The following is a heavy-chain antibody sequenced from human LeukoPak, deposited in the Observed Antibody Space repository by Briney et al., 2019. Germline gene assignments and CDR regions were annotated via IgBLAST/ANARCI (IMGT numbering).Heavy chain of an antibody. Sequence: SQTLSLTCAISGDSVSSNSAAWNWIRQSPSSGLGWLGRTYYRSKWYNDYAVSVKSRITINPDTSKNQFSLQLNSVTPEDTAVYYCASERSYCSGGSCYVVFDPWGQGTLVTVSS. CDR3: ASERSYCSGGSCYVVFDP. CDR2: TYYRSKWYN. V-gene: IGHV6-1*01. J-gene: IGHJ5*02. D-gene: IGHD2-15*01. CDR1: GDSVSSNSAA.